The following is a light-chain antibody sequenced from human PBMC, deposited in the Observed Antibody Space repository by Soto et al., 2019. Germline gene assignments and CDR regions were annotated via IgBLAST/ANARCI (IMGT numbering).Light chain of an antibody. CDR2: GAS. CDR1: QGISNY. CDR3: QRYISAPFT. V-gene: IGKV1-27*01. J-gene: IGKJ3*01. Sequence: DIQMTQSPASLSASVGDRVTITCRASQGISNYLAWYQQKPGKVPKFLIYGASTLQSGVPSRFSGSGSGTDCTLTISSLQPEDFATYYCQRYISAPFTFGPGTNVDIK.